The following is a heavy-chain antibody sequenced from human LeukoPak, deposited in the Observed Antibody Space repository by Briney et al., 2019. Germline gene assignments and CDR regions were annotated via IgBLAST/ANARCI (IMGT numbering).Heavy chain of an antibody. Sequence: SETLSLTCTVSGGSISTYYWNWIRQPPGKGLEWIGYIYYTGSTNYNPSLRSRVTISVDTSKNQFSLKLTSVTAADTAVYYCARGTTVVTPWFDPWGQGTLVTVSS. CDR1: GGSISTYY. J-gene: IGHJ5*02. V-gene: IGHV4-59*01. CDR3: ARGTTVVTPWFDP. D-gene: IGHD4-23*01. CDR2: IYYTGST.